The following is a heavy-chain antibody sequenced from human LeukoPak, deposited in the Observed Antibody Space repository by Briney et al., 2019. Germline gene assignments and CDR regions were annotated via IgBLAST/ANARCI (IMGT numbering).Heavy chain of an antibody. CDR2: ISSSGSHI. Sequence: PGGSLRLSCADSGFTFSDYTMNWVRQAPGKGLEWVSSISSSGSHIYYADSVKGRFTISRDNAKNSLYLQMNSLRAEDTAVYYCARGSNYYGYWGQGTLVTVSS. V-gene: IGHV3-21*01. CDR3: ARGSNYYGY. CDR1: GFTFSDYT. J-gene: IGHJ4*02.